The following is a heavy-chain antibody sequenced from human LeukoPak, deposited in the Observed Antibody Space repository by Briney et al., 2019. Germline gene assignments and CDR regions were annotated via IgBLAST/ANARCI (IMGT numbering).Heavy chain of an antibody. J-gene: IGHJ4*02. CDR2: ISAYNGNT. CDR3: ARGPMGNYVQHFDY. V-gene: IGHV1-18*01. Sequence: ASVKVSCKASGYTFTSYGISWVRQAPGHGLEWMGWISAYNGNTNYAQKLQGRVTMTTDTSTSTAYMELRSLRSDDTAVYYCARGPMGNYVQHFDYWGQGTLVTVSS. CDR1: GYTFTSYG. D-gene: IGHD1-7*01.